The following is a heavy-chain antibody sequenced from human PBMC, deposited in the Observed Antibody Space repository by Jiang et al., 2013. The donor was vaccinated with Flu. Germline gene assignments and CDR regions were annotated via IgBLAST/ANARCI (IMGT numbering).Heavy chain of an antibody. CDR2: MNPNSGNT. V-gene: IGHV1-8*01. J-gene: IGHJ6*02. CDR3: ARGSGHDFWSGYLPPWDYYYYGMDV. Sequence: SGAEVKKPGASVKVSCKASGYTFTSYDINWVRQATGQGLEWMGWMNPNSGNTGYAQKFQGRVTMTRNTSISTAYMELSSLRSEDTAVYYCARGSGHDFWSGYLPPWDYYYYGMDVWGQGTTVTVSS. CDR1: GYTFTSYD. D-gene: IGHD3-3*01.